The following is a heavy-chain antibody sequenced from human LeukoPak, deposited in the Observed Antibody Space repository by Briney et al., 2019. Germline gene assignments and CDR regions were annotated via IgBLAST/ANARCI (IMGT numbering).Heavy chain of an antibody. V-gene: IGHV1-18*01. J-gene: IGHJ4*02. CDR1: GGTFSSYA. CDR3: AREWELDY. CDR2: ISAYNGNT. D-gene: IGHD1-26*01. Sequence: ASVKVSCKASGGTFSSYAISWVRQAPGPGLEWVGWISAYNGNTNYAQKLQGRVTMNTDTSTSTAYMELRSLRSDDTAVYYCAREWELDYWGQGTLVTVSS.